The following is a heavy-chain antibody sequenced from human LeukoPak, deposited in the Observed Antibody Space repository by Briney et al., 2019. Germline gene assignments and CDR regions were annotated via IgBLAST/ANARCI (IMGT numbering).Heavy chain of an antibody. D-gene: IGHD4-17*01. CDR2: IYYSGST. V-gene: IGHV4-59*01. Sequence: SETLSLTCTVSGGSISSYYWSWIPQPPGKGLEWIGYIYYSGSTNYNPSLKSRVTISVDTSKNQFSLKLSSVTAADTAVYYCARDDYGDFHFDYWGQGTLVTVSS. CDR1: GGSISSYY. CDR3: ARDDYGDFHFDY. J-gene: IGHJ4*02.